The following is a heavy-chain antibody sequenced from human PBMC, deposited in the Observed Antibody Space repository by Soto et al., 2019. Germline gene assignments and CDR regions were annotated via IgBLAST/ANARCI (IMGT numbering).Heavy chain of an antibody. Sequence: GGSLRLSCAASGFTFSDYAMNWVRQAPGKGLEWVSFISGSSGNSTYYADSVKGRFTVSRDNSKNTLYLQMNSLRAEDTAVYYCARDSDCSSTSCQFDMDVWGQGTTVTVSS. J-gene: IGHJ6*02. V-gene: IGHV3-23*01. CDR3: ARDSDCSSTSCQFDMDV. CDR1: GFTFSDYA. D-gene: IGHD2-2*01. CDR2: ISGSSGNST.